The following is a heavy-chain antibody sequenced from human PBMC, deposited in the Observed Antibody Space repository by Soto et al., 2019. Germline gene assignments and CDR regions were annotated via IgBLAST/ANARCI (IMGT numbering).Heavy chain of an antibody. D-gene: IGHD2-21*02. CDR2: SSGYNGNT. Sequence: QVQLVQSGAEVKKPGASVKVSCKASGYTFTSYGIIWVRQAPGQGLEWMRWSSGYNGNTNYAQKLQGRVTKTTDTATSTACMELRSLRSDDPAVYYCARVKGAYCGGDCYSTWFDPRGPGALVTVSS. CDR1: GYTFTSYG. J-gene: IGHJ5*02. V-gene: IGHV1-18*01. CDR3: ARVKGAYCGGDCYSTWFDP.